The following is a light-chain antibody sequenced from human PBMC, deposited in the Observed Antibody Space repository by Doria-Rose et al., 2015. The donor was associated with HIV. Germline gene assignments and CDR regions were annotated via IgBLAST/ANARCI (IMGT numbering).Light chain of an antibody. CDR1: QTVSTY. J-gene: IGKJ1*01. CDR3: QQTYSSPPWT. CDR2: AAS. V-gene: IGKV1-39*01. Sequence: DIRMTQSPSSRSASIGDRVTITCRASQTVSTYLNWFQQEPGKAPKLLIYAASRLQSGVPSRFSGSGSGTDFTLTISGLQPGDFATYYCQQTYSSPPWTLSQGTKVEIK.